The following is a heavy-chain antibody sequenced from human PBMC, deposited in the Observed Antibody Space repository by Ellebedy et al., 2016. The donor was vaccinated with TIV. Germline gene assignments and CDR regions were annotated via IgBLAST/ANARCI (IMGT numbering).Heavy chain of an antibody. CDR1: GVVLRGYS. CDR2: ISSTSSTI. CDR3: ARESSFAFDF. Sequence: GESLKISCAASGVVLRGYSMTWVRQAPGKGLEWVSYISSTSSTISYADSVKGRFTISRDNAKSSLYLQMNSLRDEDTAVYYCARESSFAFDFWGQGTLVTVSS. V-gene: IGHV3-48*02. J-gene: IGHJ4*02.